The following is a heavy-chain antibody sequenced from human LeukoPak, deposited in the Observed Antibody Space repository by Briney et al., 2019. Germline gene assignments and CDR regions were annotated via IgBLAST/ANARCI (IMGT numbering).Heavy chain of an antibody. V-gene: IGHV3-53*01. J-gene: IGHJ4*02. Sequence: GXSLRLSCAASGFTVSSNYMSWVRQAPGKGLEWVSVIYSRGITYYAASVKGPFTISRYNSKNTLYLQMNSLRAEDTAVYYCARVAFRSSSYISGIEYWGQGTLVTVSS. CDR1: GFTVSSNY. D-gene: IGHD6-6*01. CDR3: ARVAFRSSSYISGIEY. CDR2: IYSRGIT.